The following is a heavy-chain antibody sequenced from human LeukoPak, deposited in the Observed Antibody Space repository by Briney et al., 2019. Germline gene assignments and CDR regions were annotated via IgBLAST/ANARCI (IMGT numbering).Heavy chain of an antibody. CDR2: ISYSEST. J-gene: IGHJ5*02. D-gene: IGHD3-10*01. Sequence: PSETLSLTCTVAGGSFSSNTYYWGWIRQPPGKGLEWIGSISYSESTYYNPSLKSRVTISVDTSKNQFSLELLSVAAADTAVYYCATHVGTDTRITMLRGVSFPRYNNWFDPWGQGTLVTVSS. CDR3: ATHVGTDTRITMLRGVSFPRYNNWFDP. V-gene: IGHV4-39*01. CDR1: GGSFSSNTYY.